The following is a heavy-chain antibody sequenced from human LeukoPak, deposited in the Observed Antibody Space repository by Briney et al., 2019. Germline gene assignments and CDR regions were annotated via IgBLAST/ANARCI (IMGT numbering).Heavy chain of an antibody. J-gene: IGHJ6*02. CDR1: GFTFISYW. V-gene: IGHV3-7*03. Sequence: GGSLRLSCAASGFTFISYWMHWVRQAPGKGLEWVANIKQDGSEKYCVASVKGRFTISRDNAKNALYLQMNSLRAGDTAVYYCARAMDVWGQGTTVTVSS. CDR3: ARAMDV. CDR2: IKQDGSEK.